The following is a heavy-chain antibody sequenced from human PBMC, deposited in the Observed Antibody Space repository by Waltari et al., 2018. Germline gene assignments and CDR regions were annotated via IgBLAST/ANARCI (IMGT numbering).Heavy chain of an antibody. CDR3: ARDGEIGYGY. J-gene: IGHJ4*02. D-gene: IGHD5-12*01. Sequence: QVQLVQSGAEVKKPGSSVKVSCKASGGTFSSYAISWVRQAPGQGRGWMGKIIPIFATSNYAQKFQGRVTITADKSTSTAYMELSSLRSEDTAVYYCARDGEIGYGYWGQGTLVTVSS. V-gene: IGHV1-69*08. CDR1: GGTFSSYA. CDR2: IIPIFATS.